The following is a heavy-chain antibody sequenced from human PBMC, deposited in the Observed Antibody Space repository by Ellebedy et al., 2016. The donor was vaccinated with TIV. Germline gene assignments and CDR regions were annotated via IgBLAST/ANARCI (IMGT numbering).Heavy chain of an antibody. CDR2: ISSNGVST. CDR1: GFTFSTYA. J-gene: IGHJ4*02. CDR3: AKWSPGVDYDY. Sequence: PGGSLRLSCAASGFTFSTYAMSWVRQAPGKGLEWVSAISSNGVSTFYADSVKGRFTISKDNSKNTLYLQMNILRAEDTAVYYCAKWSPGVDYDYWGQGTLVTVSS. V-gene: IGHV3-23*01. D-gene: IGHD3-10*01.